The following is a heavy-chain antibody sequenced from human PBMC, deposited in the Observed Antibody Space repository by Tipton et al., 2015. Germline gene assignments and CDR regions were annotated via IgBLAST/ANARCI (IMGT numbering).Heavy chain of an antibody. CDR1: GGSISRSSYY. D-gene: IGHD6-13*01. Sequence: TLSLTCTVSGGSISRSSYYWGWIRQPPGKGLEWIGSIYYSGSTYYNPSLKSRVTISRDTSKNQFSLKLSSVTAADTAVYYCARSLFPETAGLENWFDPWGQGTLVTVSS. CDR3: ARSLFPETAGLENWFDP. V-gene: IGHV4-39*07. J-gene: IGHJ5*02. CDR2: IYYSGST.